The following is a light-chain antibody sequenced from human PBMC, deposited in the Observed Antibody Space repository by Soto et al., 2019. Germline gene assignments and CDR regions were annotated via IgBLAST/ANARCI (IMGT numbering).Light chain of an antibody. Sequence: DIRLTQSPSSVSASVGDRVTITCRASQGISSRLAWYQQKPGKAPKLLIYAASTLQSAVPSRFSGSGSGTDFTLTNSNLQPEDFPTYQCQQHNSFPISFGRDTRLEIK. CDR3: QQHNSFPIS. V-gene: IGKV1-12*01. CDR1: QGISSR. J-gene: IGKJ5*01. CDR2: AAS.